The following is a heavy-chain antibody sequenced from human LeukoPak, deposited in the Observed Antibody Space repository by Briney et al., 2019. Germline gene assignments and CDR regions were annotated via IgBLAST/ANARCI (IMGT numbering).Heavy chain of an antibody. CDR2: IYYSGST. Sequence: SETLSLTCTVSGGSISSYYWSWIRQPPGKGLEWIGYIYYSGSTNYNPSLKSRVTISVDTSKNQFSLKLSSVTAADTAVYYCARGRIEYYDFWSGQNDAFDIWGQGTMVTVSS. CDR1: GGSISSYY. J-gene: IGHJ3*02. D-gene: IGHD3-3*01. CDR3: ARGRIEYYDFWSGQNDAFDI. V-gene: IGHV4-59*08.